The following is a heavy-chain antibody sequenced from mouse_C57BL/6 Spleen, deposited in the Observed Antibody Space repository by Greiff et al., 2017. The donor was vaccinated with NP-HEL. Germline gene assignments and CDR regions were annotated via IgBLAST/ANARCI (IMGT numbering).Heavy chain of an antibody. CDR1: GYTFTDYE. D-gene: IGHD3-1*01. CDR2: IDPETGGT. J-gene: IGHJ4*01. Sequence: VQLQESGAELVRPGASVTLSCKASGYTFTDYEMHWVKQTPVHGLEWIGAIDPETGGTAYNQKFKGKAILTADKSSSTAYMELRSLTSEDSAVYYCTRGVLGYYAMDYWGQGTSVTVSS. V-gene: IGHV1-15*01. CDR3: TRGVLGYYAMDY.